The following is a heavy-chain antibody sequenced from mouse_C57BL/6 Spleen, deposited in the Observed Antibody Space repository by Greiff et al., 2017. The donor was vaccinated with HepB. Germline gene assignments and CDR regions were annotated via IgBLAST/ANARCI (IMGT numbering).Heavy chain of an antibody. V-gene: IGHV8-12*01. CDR3: ARRDYYGSSYGFAY. J-gene: IGHJ3*01. Sequence: QVQLKESGPGILQSSQTLSLTCSFSGFSLSTSGMGVSWIRQPSGKGLEWLAHIYWDDDKRYNPSLKSRLTIPKDTSRNQVFLKITSVDTADTATYYCARRDYYGSSYGFAYWGQGTLVTVSA. CDR1: GFSLSTSGMG. D-gene: IGHD1-1*01. CDR2: IYWDDDK.